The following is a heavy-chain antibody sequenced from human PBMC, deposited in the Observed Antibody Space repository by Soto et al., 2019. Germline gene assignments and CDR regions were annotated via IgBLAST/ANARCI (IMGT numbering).Heavy chain of an antibody. J-gene: IGHJ5*02. Sequence: ASVKFSCKASGYTFTDYAMHWVRQTPGQRLEWMGWINTGNGNTKFSLKFQGRVTITRDTSATTAYMELTSLRSEDTAVYYCANGSRMWRPASWCQGTLVIVS. D-gene: IGHD2-21*01. V-gene: IGHV1-3*04. CDR2: INTGNGNT. CDR3: ANGSRMWRPAS. CDR1: GYTFTDYA.